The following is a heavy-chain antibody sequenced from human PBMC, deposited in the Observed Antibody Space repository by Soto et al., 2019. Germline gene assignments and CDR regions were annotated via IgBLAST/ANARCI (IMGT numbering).Heavy chain of an antibody. V-gene: IGHV3-23*01. CDR2: ISESGDAA. Sequence: PGGSLRLSCAVSGLTFSGHAMTWVRQAPGRGLQWVSSISESGDAAFYSDSVKGRFTISRDNSKNMLYLQINSLRVEDTAVYYCARTYWSGWGRRLFDSWGQGALVTVSS. J-gene: IGHJ4*02. CDR3: ARTYWSGWGRRLFDS. CDR1: GLTFSGHA. D-gene: IGHD3-3*01.